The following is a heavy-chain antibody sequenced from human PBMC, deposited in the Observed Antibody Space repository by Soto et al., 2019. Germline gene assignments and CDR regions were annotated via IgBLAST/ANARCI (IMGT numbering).Heavy chain of an antibody. Sequence: QVQLVQSGAEVKKPGASVKVSCRASGYTFTDYYIHWLRQAPGQGLDWMGWINPYSGDTNCAQKFQVWVTMTRDTSVSTVYMELSSLKSDDTAVYYCARGPSTGDFASWGQGTLVTVSS. CDR1: GYTFTDYY. V-gene: IGHV1-2*04. J-gene: IGHJ4*02. CDR2: INPYSGDT. CDR3: ARGPSTGDFAS. D-gene: IGHD7-27*01.